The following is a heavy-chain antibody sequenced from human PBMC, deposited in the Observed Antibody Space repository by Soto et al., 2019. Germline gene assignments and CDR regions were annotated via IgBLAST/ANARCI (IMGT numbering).Heavy chain of an antibody. V-gene: IGHV1-3*01. J-gene: IGHJ4*02. Sequence: ASVEVSCKASGYTFTSYAMHWVRQAPGQRLEWMGWINAGNGNTKYSQKFQGRVTITRDTSASTAYMELSSLRSEDTAVYYCASDRYYDFWSGSLDYWGQGTLVTVSS. CDR3: ASDRYYDFWSGSLDY. CDR1: GYTFTSYA. CDR2: INAGNGNT. D-gene: IGHD3-3*01.